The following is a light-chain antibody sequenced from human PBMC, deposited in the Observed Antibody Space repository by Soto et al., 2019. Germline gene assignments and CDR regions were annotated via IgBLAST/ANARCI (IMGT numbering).Light chain of an antibody. J-gene: IGLJ2*01. CDR2: EGS. CDR3: CSYAGSTTLA. Sequence: QSALTQPASVSGSPGQSITISCTGTSSDVGSYNLVSWYQQHPGKAPKLMIYEGSERPSGVSSCFSGSKSGNTASLTISGLQAEDEADYYCCSYAGSTTLAFGGGTKLTVL. V-gene: IGLV2-23*01. CDR1: SSDVGSYNL.